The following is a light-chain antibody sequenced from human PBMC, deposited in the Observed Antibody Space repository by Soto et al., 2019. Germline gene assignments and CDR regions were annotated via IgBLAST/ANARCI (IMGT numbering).Light chain of an antibody. CDR3: QQLYSDPLT. V-gene: IGKV3-20*01. J-gene: IGKJ4*01. Sequence: EIVLTQSPGTLSLSPGERATLSCRASQSGSHNNLNWYQQKPGQAPRLLMYGASIRATGITDRFSGSGSGTDFTLTISRLEPEDFATYFCQQLYSDPLTFGGGTTVEF. CDR1: QSGSHNN. CDR2: GAS.